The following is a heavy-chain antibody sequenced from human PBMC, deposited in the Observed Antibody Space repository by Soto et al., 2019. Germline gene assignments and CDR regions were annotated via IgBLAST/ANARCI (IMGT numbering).Heavy chain of an antibody. D-gene: IGHD3-3*01. CDR3: AKARAQYYDFWSGYPVDY. CDR1: GFTVSSNF. V-gene: IGHV3-23*01. J-gene: IGHJ4*02. CDR2: ISGSGGST. Sequence: GGSLRLSCAASGFTVSSNFMNWVRQAPGKGLEWVSAISGSGGSTYYADSVKGRFTISRDNSKNTLYLQMNSLRAEDTAVYYCAKARAQYYDFWSGYPVDYWGQGTLVTVSS.